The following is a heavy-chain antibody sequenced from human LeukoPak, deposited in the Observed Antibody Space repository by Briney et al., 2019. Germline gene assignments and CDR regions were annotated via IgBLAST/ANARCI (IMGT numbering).Heavy chain of an antibody. D-gene: IGHD4-17*01. CDR2: ISDSSRHI. CDR3: ARAYTNGDYLDY. Sequence: GGSLRLSCAASGCTFSRYSVNWVRQAPGKGLGWVSCISDSSRHIYYADSVKGRFTISRDNAKSSASLQMNSLRVDDTAVYYCARAYTNGDYLDYWGQGTLVTVSS. V-gene: IGHV3-21*01. J-gene: IGHJ4*02. CDR1: GCTFSRYS.